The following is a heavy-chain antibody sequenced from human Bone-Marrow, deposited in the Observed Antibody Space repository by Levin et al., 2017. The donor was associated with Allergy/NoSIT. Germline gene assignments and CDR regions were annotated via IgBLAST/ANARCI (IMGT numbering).Heavy chain of an antibody. CDR2: ISYDGSNT. J-gene: IGHJ6*02. V-gene: IGHV3-30*18. Sequence: PGGSLRLSCAASGFTFSSYGMHWVRQAPGKGLEWVAVISYDGSNTYYADSVKGRFTISRDNSKNTLYLQMNSLRAEDTAVYYCAKDFCCRRGYCSGGPCYSPDNYYGMDVWGQGATVTVSS. D-gene: IGHD2-15*01. CDR1: GFTFSSYG. CDR3: AKDFCCRRGYCSGGPCYSPDNYYGMDV.